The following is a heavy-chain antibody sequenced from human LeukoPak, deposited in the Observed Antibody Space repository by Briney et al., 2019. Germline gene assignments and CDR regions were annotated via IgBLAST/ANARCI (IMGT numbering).Heavy chain of an antibody. D-gene: IGHD3-22*01. CDR3: AREHQDYYDSSGYYSDY. J-gene: IGHJ4*02. Sequence: GRSLRLSCAASGFTFSSYGMHWVRQAPGKGLEWVAVIGHDGSNKYYADFVKGRVTISRDNSKNTLYLQMNSLRAEDTAVYYCAREHQDYYDSSGYYSDYWGQGTLVTVSS. V-gene: IGHV3-33*01. CDR1: GFTFSSYG. CDR2: IGHDGSNK.